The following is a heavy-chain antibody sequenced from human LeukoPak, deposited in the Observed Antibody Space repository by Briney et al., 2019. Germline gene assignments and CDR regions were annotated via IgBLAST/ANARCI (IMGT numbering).Heavy chain of an antibody. CDR3: AKETDFFCGLDV. Sequence: GGSLRLSCAASGFTFSSYAMSWVRQAPGKWLEWVSGISGSGASTYYPDSVKGRLTISRDNSKNTLYPQMNSLRAEDTAVYYCAKETDFFCGLDVWGQGTTVTVSS. CDR2: ISGSGAST. CDR1: GFTFSSYA. J-gene: IGHJ6*02. V-gene: IGHV3-23*01.